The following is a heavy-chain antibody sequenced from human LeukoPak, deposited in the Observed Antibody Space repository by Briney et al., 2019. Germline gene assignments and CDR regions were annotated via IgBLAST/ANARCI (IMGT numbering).Heavy chain of an antibody. CDR1: GGSISSGDYY. V-gene: IGHV4-30-4*01. Sequence: SQTLSLTCTVSGGSISSGDYYWSWIRQPPGKGLEWNGYIYYSGSTYYNPSLKSRVTISVDTSKNQFSLKLSSVTAADTAVYYCARDPYSSSWYGTTWGQGTLVTVSS. D-gene: IGHD6-13*01. CDR3: ARDPYSSSWYGTT. J-gene: IGHJ4*02. CDR2: IYYSGST.